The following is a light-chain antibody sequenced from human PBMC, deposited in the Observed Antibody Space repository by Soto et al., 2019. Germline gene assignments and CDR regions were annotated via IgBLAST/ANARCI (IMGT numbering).Light chain of an antibody. CDR2: DNN. CDR1: SSNIGNNY. V-gene: IGLV1-51*01. CDR3: GTWDSSLSAVV. Sequence: QSVLTQPPSVSAAPGHGVTISCSGSSSNIGNNYVSWYQQLPGTAPKLLIYDNNQRPLGIPGRFSGSTSGTSATLGITGLQTGDEADYYCGTWDSSLSAVVFGGGTKVTVL. J-gene: IGLJ2*01.